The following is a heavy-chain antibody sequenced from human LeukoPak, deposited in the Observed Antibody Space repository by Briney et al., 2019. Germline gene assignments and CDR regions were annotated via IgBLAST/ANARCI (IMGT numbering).Heavy chain of an antibody. D-gene: IGHD6-13*01. V-gene: IGHV3-33*01. J-gene: IGHJ5*02. CDR2: IWSDRNYT. Sequence: GGSLRLSWAASGLTFSSYGIHWVRQAPGKGLEWVAVIWSDRNYTYYADSVKGRFTISRDNSKSTLYLQMNSLRAEDTAVYYCARGMAPTGNPNWFDPWGQGTLVTVSS. CDR1: GLTFSSYG. CDR3: ARGMAPTGNPNWFDP.